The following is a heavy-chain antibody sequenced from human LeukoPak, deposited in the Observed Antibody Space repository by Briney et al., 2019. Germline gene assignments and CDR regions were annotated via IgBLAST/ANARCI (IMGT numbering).Heavy chain of an antibody. V-gene: IGHV3-53*01. CDR1: GFTVSSNY. CDR3: ARGHYYDSSGYYFPAAFDI. Sequence: GGSLRLSCAASGFTVSSNYMSWVRQAPGKGLEWVSVIYSGGSTNYADSVKGRFTISRDNAKNSLYLQMNSLRAEDTALYYCARGHYYDSSGYYFPAAFDIWGQGTMVTVSS. D-gene: IGHD3-22*01. CDR2: IYSGGST. J-gene: IGHJ3*02.